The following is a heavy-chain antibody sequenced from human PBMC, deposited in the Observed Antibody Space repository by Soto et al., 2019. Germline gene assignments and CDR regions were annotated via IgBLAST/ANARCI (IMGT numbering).Heavy chain of an antibody. CDR3: ARSYAMDV. Sequence: ASVKVSCKASGGTFSKYKITWVRQATGQGLEWMGWMDPNSGDTGYAQKFQGRLTMTRNTSISTAYMDLSSLTSEDTAVYYCARSYAMDVWGQGTTVTVSS. J-gene: IGHJ6*02. CDR2: MDPNSGDT. CDR1: GGTFSKYK. V-gene: IGHV1-8*01.